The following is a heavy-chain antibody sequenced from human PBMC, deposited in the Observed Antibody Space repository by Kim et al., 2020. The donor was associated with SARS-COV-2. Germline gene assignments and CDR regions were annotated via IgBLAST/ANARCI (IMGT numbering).Heavy chain of an antibody. V-gene: IGHV3-23*03. Sequence: GGSLRLSCAASGFTFSSYDMSWVRQAPGKGLEWVSVIYSGGSSTYYADSVKGRFTISRDNSKNTLYLQMNSLRAEDTAVYYCAKEALNYDFWSGYSYSFDYWGQGTLVTVSS. CDR1: GFTFSSYD. CDR3: AKEALNYDFWSGYSYSFDY. J-gene: IGHJ4*02. D-gene: IGHD3-3*01. CDR2: IYSGGSST.